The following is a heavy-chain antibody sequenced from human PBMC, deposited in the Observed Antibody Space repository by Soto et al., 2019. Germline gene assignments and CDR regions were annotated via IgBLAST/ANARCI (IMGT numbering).Heavy chain of an antibody. J-gene: IGHJ6*02. Sequence: ESLPSSCKTSGYSFTHYWISWVRQMPGKRLEWMGEIDPRDSHTNYSPSFQGHVTMSTDKSSSTAYLQWSSLKASDTAMYYRARHYSRSSAMDGWSQGTTVTVSS. V-gene: IGHV5-10-1*01. D-gene: IGHD6-6*01. CDR1: GYSFTHYW. CDR2: IDPRDSHT. CDR3: ARHYSRSSAMDG.